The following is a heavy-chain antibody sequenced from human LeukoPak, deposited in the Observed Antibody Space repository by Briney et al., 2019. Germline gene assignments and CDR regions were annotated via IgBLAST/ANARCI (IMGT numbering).Heavy chain of an antibody. CDR3: AKDLAPGLVVAFDI. CDR2: INHSGST. CDR1: GGSFSGYY. V-gene: IGHV4-34*01. D-gene: IGHD6-19*01. J-gene: IGHJ3*02. Sequence: SETLSLTCAVYGGSFSGYYWSWIRQPPGKGLEWIGEINHSGSTNYNPSLKSRVTISVDTSKNQFSLKLSSVTAADTAVYYCAKDLAPGLVVAFDIWGQGTMVTVSS.